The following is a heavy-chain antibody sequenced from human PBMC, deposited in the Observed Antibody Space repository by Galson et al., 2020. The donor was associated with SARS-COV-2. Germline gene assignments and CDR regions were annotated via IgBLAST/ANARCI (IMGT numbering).Heavy chain of an antibody. D-gene: IGHD3-3*01. CDR2: INHSGST. Sequence: SETLSLTCAVYGGSFSGYYWSWIRQPPGKGLEWIGEINHSGSTNYNPSLKSGVTISVDTSKNQFSLKLSSVTAADTAVYYCARLPGFWSGYYLYYYYGMDVWGQGTTVTVSS. CDR1: GGSFSGYY. CDR3: ARLPGFWSGYYLYYYYGMDV. J-gene: IGHJ6*02. V-gene: IGHV4-34*01.